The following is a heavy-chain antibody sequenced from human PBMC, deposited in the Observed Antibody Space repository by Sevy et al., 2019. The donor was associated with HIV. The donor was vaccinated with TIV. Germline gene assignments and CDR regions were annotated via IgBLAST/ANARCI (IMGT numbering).Heavy chain of an antibody. CDR2: ISAYNGNT. J-gene: IGHJ3*02. Sequence: ASVKVSCKASGYTFTSYGISWVRQAPEQGLEWMGWISAYNGNTNYAQKLQGRVTMTTDTSTSTAYMELRSLRSDDTAVYYCARDYKLGPERFFAFDIWGQGTMVTVSS. CDR3: ARDYKLGPERFFAFDI. V-gene: IGHV1-18*01. D-gene: IGHD3-3*01. CDR1: GYTFTSYG.